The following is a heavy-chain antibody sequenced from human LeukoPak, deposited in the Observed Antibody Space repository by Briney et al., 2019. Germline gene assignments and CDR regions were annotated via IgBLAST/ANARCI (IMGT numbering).Heavy chain of an antibody. Sequence: SETLSLTCAVYGGSFSGYYWSWIRQPPGKGLEWIGEINHSGSTNYNPSLKSRVTISVDTSKNQFSLKLSSVTAADTAVYYCARANTSYSNYVGYWGQGTLVTVSS. CDR1: GGSFSGYY. J-gene: IGHJ4*02. CDR3: ARANTSYSNYVGY. V-gene: IGHV4-34*01. CDR2: INHSGST. D-gene: IGHD4-11*01.